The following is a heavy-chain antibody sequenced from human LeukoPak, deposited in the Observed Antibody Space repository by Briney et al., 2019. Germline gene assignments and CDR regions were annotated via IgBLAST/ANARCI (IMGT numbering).Heavy chain of an antibody. V-gene: IGHV3-21*01. CDR3: ARDQVDYYGSGSYDHYYMDV. CDR1: GFTFSSYS. Sequence: GGSLRLSCAASGFTFSSYSMNWVRQAPGKGLEWVSSINSSSSYIYYADSVRGRFTISRDNAKSSLYLQMNSLRAEDTAVYYCARDQVDYYGSGSYDHYYMDVWGKGTTVTVSS. CDR2: INSSSSYI. D-gene: IGHD3-10*01. J-gene: IGHJ6*03.